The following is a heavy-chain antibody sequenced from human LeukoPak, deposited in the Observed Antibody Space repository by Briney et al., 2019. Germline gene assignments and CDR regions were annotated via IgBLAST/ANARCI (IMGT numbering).Heavy chain of an antibody. D-gene: IGHD1-1*01. CDR3: ARRWTTSATSWFDP. Sequence: SETLSLTCTVSDGSISSYYWSWIRQPAGKGLEWIGRISPSGSTNNNPSLESRVTLSVDTSKNQFSLKLRYVTAADTAVYYCARRWTTSATSWFDPWGPGIVVTVSS. CDR2: ISPSGST. V-gene: IGHV4-4*07. J-gene: IGHJ5*02. CDR1: DGSISSYY.